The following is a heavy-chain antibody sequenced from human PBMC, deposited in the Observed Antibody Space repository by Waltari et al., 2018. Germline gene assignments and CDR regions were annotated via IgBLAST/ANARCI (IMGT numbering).Heavy chain of an antibody. Sequence: QVQLVQSGAEVKKPGSSVKVSCKASGGPFSSYTISWVRQAPGQGLEWMGRIIPILGIANYAQKFQGRVTITADKSTSTAYMELSSLRSEDMAVYYCARDSITIFGVVIHYGMDVWGQGTTVTVSS. D-gene: IGHD3-3*01. V-gene: IGHV1-69*08. J-gene: IGHJ6*02. CDR3: ARDSITIFGVVIHYGMDV. CDR2: IIPILGIA. CDR1: GGPFSSYT.